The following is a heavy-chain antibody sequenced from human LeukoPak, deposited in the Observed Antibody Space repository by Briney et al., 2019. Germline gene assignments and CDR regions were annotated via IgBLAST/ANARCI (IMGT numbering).Heavy chain of an antibody. CDR3: ARGYYWSYFDY. V-gene: IGHV3-20*04. Sequence: GGFLRLSCAASGFTFDDYGMSWVRQAPGKGLEWVSGINLNGDSTGYADSVKGRFTISRDNAKNSLFLQMNSLRAEDTALYYCARGYYWSYFDYWGQGTLVTVSS. CDR1: GFTFDDYG. CDR2: INLNGDST. J-gene: IGHJ4*02. D-gene: IGHD3-10*01.